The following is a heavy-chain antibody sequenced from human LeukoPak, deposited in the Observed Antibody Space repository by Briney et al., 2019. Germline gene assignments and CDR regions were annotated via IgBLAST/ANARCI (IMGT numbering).Heavy chain of an antibody. V-gene: IGHV3-48*02. Sequence: GGSLRLSCAASGFTFRNAWMNWVRQAPGKGLEWVSYISSNSNLIYYADSVKGRFTISRDNAKNSLYLQMNSLRDEDTAVYYCARDGYKTYGMDVWGQGTTVTVSS. D-gene: IGHD5-24*01. J-gene: IGHJ6*02. CDR2: ISSNSNLI. CDR3: ARDGYKTYGMDV. CDR1: GFTFRNAW.